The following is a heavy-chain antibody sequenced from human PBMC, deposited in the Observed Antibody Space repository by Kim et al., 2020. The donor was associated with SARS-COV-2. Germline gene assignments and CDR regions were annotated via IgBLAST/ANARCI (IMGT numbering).Heavy chain of an antibody. CDR3: ASYLYCSSTSCYYYGMDV. J-gene: IGHJ6*02. CDR2: IYHSGST. D-gene: IGHD2-2*01. V-gene: IGHV4-4*02. Sequence: SETLSLTCAVSGGSISSSNWWSWVRQPPGKGLEWIGEIYHSGSTNYNPSLKSRVTISVDKSKNQFSLKLSSVTAADTAVYYCASYLYCSSTSCYYYGMDVWGQGTTVTVSS. CDR1: GGSISSSNW.